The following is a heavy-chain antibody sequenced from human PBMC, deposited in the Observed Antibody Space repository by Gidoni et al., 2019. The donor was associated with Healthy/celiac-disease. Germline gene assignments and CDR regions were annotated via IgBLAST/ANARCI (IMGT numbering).Heavy chain of an antibody. CDR3: ARNPDRSGGMDV. V-gene: IGHV1-69*01. J-gene: IGHJ6*02. CDR1: GGTFSSYA. CDR2: NIPIFGTA. Sequence: QVQLVQSGAEVKKPGSSVKVSCKASGGTFSSYAISWVRQAPGQGLEWLGGNIPIFGTANYAQKFKGRVTITADESTSTADMELRSLRSEDTAVYYCARNPDRSGGMDVWGQGTTVTVSS.